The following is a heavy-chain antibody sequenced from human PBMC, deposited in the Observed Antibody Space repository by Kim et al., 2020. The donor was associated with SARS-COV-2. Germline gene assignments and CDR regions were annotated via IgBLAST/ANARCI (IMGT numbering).Heavy chain of an antibody. CDR3: ANGYCSSTSCPRSAFDI. J-gene: IGHJ3*02. CDR1: GFTFSSYG. Sequence: SLRLSCAASGFTFSSYGMHWVRQAPGKGLEWVAVIWYDGSNKYYADSVKGRFTISRDNSKNTLYLQMNSLRAEDTAVYYWANGYCSSTSCPRSAFDIWG. CDR2: IWYDGSNK. D-gene: IGHD2-2*03. V-gene: IGHV3-33*06.